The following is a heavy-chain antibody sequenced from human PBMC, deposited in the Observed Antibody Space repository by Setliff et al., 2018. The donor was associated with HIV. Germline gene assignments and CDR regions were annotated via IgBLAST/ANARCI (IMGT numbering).Heavy chain of an antibody. CDR3: AREVYNWNDGVDY. Sequence: TSETLSLTCTVSGGSISSHYWSWIRQPPGKGLEWIGSIYYSGSTNYNPSLKSRVTISVDTSKNQFSLKLSSVTAADTAVYYCAREVYNWNDGVDYWGQGTLVTVSS. CDR1: GGSISSHY. CDR2: IYYSGST. D-gene: IGHD1-20*01. V-gene: IGHV4-59*11. J-gene: IGHJ4*02.